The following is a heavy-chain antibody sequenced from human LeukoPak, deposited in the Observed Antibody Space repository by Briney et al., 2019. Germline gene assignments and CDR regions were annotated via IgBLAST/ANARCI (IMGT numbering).Heavy chain of an antibody. CDR2: ISLDGSNK. J-gene: IGHJ4*02. V-gene: IGHV3-30*09. CDR1: GFTFSSHY. D-gene: IGHD1-1*01. Sequence: PGRSLRPACAASGFTFSSHYMHWVRQAPGKGLEWVAVISLDGSNKYYAGSVRGRFAISRDNSENTLYLQMNSLRTEDTAVYYCARDLTANWSFDYCGQGTLVTVSS. CDR3: ARDLTANWSFDY.